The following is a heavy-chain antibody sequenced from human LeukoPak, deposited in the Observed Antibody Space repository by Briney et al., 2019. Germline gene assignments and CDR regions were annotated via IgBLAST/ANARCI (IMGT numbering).Heavy chain of an antibody. CDR2: IRYDGSNK. CDR3: AKDRGLLYYYYGMDV. J-gene: IGHJ6*02. CDR1: GFTFSSYG. Sequence: GGSLRLSCAASGFTFSSYGMHWVRQAPGKGLEWVAFIRYDGSNKYYADSVKGRFTISRDNSKNTLYLQMNSLRAEDTAVYYCAKDRGLLYYYYGMDVWGQGTTVTVSS. D-gene: IGHD6-25*01. V-gene: IGHV3-30*02.